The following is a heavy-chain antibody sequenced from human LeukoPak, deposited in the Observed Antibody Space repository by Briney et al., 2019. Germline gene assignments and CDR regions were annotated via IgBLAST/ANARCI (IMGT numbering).Heavy chain of an antibody. D-gene: IGHD3-22*01. CDR3: AKDIKPYYYDSSGYYGHDAFDI. J-gene: IGHJ3*02. CDR1: GFTFDDYA. V-gene: IGHV3-9*01. CDR2: ISWNSGSI. Sequence: GGSLRLSCAASGFTFDDYAMHWVRQAPGKGLEWVSGISWNSGSIGYADSVKGRFTISRDNAKNSLYLRMNSLRAEDTALYYCAKDIKPYYYDSSGYYGHDAFDIWGQGTMVTVSS.